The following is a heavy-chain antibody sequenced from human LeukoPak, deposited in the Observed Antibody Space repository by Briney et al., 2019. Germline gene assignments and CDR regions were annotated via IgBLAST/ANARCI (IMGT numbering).Heavy chain of an antibody. J-gene: IGHJ5*02. Sequence: SVKVSCKASGGTFSSYAISWVRQAPGQGLEWMGGIIPIFGTANYAQKFQGRVTITADESTSTAYMELSSLRSEDTAVYYCARDPLSSSSFEGQPYNWFDPWGQGTLVTVSS. CDR2: IIPIFGTA. V-gene: IGHV1-69*13. CDR1: GGTFSSYA. D-gene: IGHD6-6*01. CDR3: ARDPLSSSSFEGQPYNWFDP.